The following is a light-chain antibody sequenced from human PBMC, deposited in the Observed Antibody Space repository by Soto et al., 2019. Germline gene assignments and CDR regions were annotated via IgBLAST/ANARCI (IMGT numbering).Light chain of an antibody. CDR2: EVS. V-gene: IGLV2-8*01. CDR3: SSYAGTNNVV. CDR1: SGDVGGYKF. Sequence: QSALTQPPSASGSPGQSVTISCTGTSGDVGGYKFVSWYQQHPGKAPKLIIYEVSKRPSGVPDRFSGSKSGNTASLTVSGLQTDDEADYYCSSYAGTNNVVFGGGTKLTVL. J-gene: IGLJ2*01.